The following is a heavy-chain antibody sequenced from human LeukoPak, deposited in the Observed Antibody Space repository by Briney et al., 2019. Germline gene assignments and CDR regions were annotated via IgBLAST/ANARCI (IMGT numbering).Heavy chain of an antibody. V-gene: IGHV3-30*02. CDR2: IWYDGSRK. CDR1: GFTFSSYD. Sequence: GGSLRLSCAASGFTFSSYDMNWVRQAPGKGLEWVAFIWYDGSRKYYADSVKGRFTISRDNSKNTVYLQMNSLRAEDTAVYYCARDPSSSSSVGGYLDYWGQGTLVTVSS. J-gene: IGHJ4*02. CDR3: ARDPSSSSSVGGYLDY. D-gene: IGHD6-6*01.